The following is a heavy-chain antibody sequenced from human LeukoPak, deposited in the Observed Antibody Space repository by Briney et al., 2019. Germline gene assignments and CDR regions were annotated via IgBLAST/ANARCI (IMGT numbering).Heavy chain of an antibody. J-gene: IGHJ4*02. V-gene: IGHV4-59*01. D-gene: IGHD3-10*01. CDR3: ARGYYGSGSYYDY. Sequence: SETLSLTCTVSGGSISSYYWSWIRQPPGKGLEWIGYIYYSGSTNYNPSLKSRVTISVDTSKNQFSLKLSSVTAADTAVYYCARGYYGSGSYYDYWGQGTLVTVSS. CDR2: IYYSGST. CDR1: GGSISSYY.